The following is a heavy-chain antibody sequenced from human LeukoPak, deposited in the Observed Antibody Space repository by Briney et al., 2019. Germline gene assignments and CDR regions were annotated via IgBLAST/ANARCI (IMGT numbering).Heavy chain of an antibody. V-gene: IGHV4-59*01. Sequence: PSETLSLTCTVSGGSMSSYYWSWIRQPPGKGLEWIGYIYYSGSTNYNPSLKSRVTISVATSKNQFSLKLSSVTAADTAVYYCARHYGSPGYYGMDVWGQGTTVTVSS. J-gene: IGHJ6*02. CDR1: GGSMSSYY. CDR3: ARHYGSPGYYGMDV. CDR2: IYYSGST. D-gene: IGHD3-16*01.